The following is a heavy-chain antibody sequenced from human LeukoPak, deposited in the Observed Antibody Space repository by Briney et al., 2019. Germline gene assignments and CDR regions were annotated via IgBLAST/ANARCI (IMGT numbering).Heavy chain of an antibody. J-gene: IGHJ4*02. CDR2: IIPILGIT. Sequence: ASVKVSCKASEGTFNSYGISWVRQAPGQGLEWMGRIIPILGITNYAQKFQGRVTITADKSTNAAYMELSSLRSEDTAVFYCARDLRGSSSWYDYWGQGTLVTVSS. CDR3: ARDLRGSSSWYDY. V-gene: IGHV1-69*04. D-gene: IGHD6-13*01. CDR1: EGTFNSYG.